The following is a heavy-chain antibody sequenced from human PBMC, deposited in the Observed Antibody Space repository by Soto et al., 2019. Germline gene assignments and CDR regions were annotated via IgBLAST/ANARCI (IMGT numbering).Heavy chain of an antibody. CDR1: GDSINNGAYY. CDR2: IYYSGST. D-gene: IGHD2-2*01. J-gene: IGHJ3*01. Sequence: PSETLSLTCSVSGDSINNGAYYWNWIRQHPDKRLEWIGYIYYSGSTYYAPSLRSRVTISADTSKNQFSLKLSSVTAADTAVYYVARLCGVVGGAFDFRAQRTTVTGSS. CDR3: ARLCGVVGGAFDF. V-gene: IGHV4-30-4*08.